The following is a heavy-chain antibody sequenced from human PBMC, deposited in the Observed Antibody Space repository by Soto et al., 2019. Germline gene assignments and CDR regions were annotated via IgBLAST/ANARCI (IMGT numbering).Heavy chain of an antibody. CDR2: IRWNSGSI. D-gene: IGHD3-10*01. Sequence: SLKISCAASGFTFDDYSMHWVRPAPGKGLEWVSGIRWNSGSIGYADSVKGRFTISRDNATNSLYLQMNSLRAEDTGVYDWAKDIRASGSGSYFDYGGQGTRGTVSS. V-gene: IGHV3-9*01. CDR3: AKDIRASGSGSYFDY. CDR1: GFTFDDYS. J-gene: IGHJ4*02.